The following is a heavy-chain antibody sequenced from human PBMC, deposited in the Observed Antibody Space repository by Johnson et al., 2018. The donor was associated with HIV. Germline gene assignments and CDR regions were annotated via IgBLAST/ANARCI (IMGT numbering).Heavy chain of an antibody. J-gene: IGHJ3*02. CDR1: GFNFDDHS. V-gene: IGHV3-30*02. CDR2: IRYDGSNK. D-gene: IGHD1-26*01. CDR3: ARRASILGAWRDAFDI. Sequence: QVQVLESGGGVVRPGGSLRLSCADSGFNFDDHSMSWVRQAPGKGLEWVAFIRYDGSNKYNADSVKGRFTISRDNSKSTLYLQMNSLRAEDMAVYYCARRASILGAWRDAFDIWGQGTMVTVSS.